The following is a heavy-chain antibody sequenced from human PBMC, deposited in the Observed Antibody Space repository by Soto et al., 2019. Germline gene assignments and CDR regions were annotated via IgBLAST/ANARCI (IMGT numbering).Heavy chain of an antibody. J-gene: IGHJ5*02. V-gene: IGHV3-74*01. CDR1: GFTFSSYW. D-gene: IGHD6-6*01. Sequence: EVQLVESGGGLVQPGASLRLSCAASGFTFSSYWMHWVRQAPGKGLVWVSRINSAGSTTTYADSVKGRFTISRDNAKNTLYLQMNSLRAEDAAVYYCVRSLNSGSTFDPWGQGTLVTVSS. CDR2: INSAGSTT. CDR3: VRSLNSGSTFDP.